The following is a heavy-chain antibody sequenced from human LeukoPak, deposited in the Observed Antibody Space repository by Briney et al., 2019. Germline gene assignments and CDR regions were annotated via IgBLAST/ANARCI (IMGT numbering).Heavy chain of an antibody. CDR2: IYYSGST. CDR1: GGSISSYY. V-gene: IGHV4-59*01. Sequence: PSETLSLTCTVSGGSISSYYWSWIRQPPGKGLEWIGYIYYSGSTNYNPSLKSRVTISVDTSKNQFYLKLSSVTAADTAVYYCARASARRDHAFDIWGQGTMVTVSS. J-gene: IGHJ3*02. CDR3: ARASARRDHAFDI.